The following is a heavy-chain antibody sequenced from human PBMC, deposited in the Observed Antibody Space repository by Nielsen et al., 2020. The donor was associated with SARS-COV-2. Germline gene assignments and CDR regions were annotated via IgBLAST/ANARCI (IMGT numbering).Heavy chain of an antibody. CDR3: ARDRGIALNDY. D-gene: IGHD6-13*01. V-gene: IGHV3-11*01. Sequence: LSLTCAASGFTFSDYYMSWIRQAPGKGLEWVSYISSSGGTIYYADSVKGRFTISRDNAKNSLYLQMNSLRAEDTAVYYCARDRGIALNDYWGQGTLVTVSS. J-gene: IGHJ4*02. CDR2: ISSSGGTI. CDR1: GFTFSDYY.